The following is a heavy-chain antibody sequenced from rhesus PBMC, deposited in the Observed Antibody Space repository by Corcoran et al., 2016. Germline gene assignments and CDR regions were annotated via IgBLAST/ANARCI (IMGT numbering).Heavy chain of an antibody. CDR3: GKDYDQG. Sequence: EVQLVESGGGLAKPGGSLRLSCAASGFNFSNNLRLLVRQPPGEELEMNSPSDPVCNRIYYAAYVKGRFTISRENAKNTLYLQRESLRVEDTAVYYCGKDYDQGGGQGVLVTVSA. CDR2: SDPVCNRI. V-gene: IGHV3-28*02. J-gene: IGHJ4*01. CDR1: GFNFSNNL. D-gene: IGHD3-40*01.